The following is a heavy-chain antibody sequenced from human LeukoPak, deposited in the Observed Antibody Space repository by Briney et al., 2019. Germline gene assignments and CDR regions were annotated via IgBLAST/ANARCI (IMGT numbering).Heavy chain of an antibody. V-gene: IGHV3-53*01. CDR2: IYSGGTT. D-gene: IGHD4-17*01. CDR1: GLTVNSNY. CDR3: ARGGTTTVTTFLYYFDY. Sequence: GGSLRLSCAASGLTVNSNYMNWVRQAPGKGLQWVSVIYSGGTTYYADSVKGRFTISRDNSKNTLYLQMNSLRAEDTAVYYCARGGTTTVTTFLYYFDYWGQGTLVTVSS. J-gene: IGHJ4*02.